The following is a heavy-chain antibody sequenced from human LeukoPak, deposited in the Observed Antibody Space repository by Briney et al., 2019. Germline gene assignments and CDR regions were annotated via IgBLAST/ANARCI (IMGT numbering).Heavy chain of an antibody. Sequence: PSETLSLTCTVSGGSISSYYWSWIRQPPGKGLEWIGYIHSSGSTKFNPSLKSRVIISLDTSKNQFSLKLSSVTAADTAVYYCARHFRTSSSWYEGDDYWGQGTLVTVSS. J-gene: IGHJ4*02. CDR1: GGSISSYY. D-gene: IGHD6-13*01. CDR3: ARHFRTSSSWYEGDDY. V-gene: IGHV4-59*08. CDR2: IHSSGST.